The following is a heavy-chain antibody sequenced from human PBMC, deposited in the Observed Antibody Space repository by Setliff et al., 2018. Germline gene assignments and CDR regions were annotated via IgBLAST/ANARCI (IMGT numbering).Heavy chain of an antibody. CDR3: ARRKSNGSGSYPSLYMDV. D-gene: IGHD3-10*01. Sequence: SETLSLTCRVSGGSISSGNYYWGLIRQPPGKGLEWVATIYYSGSTYSNPSLKSRLIISVDAPDNQFSVKLSSVTAADTAVYYCARRKSNGSGSYPSLYMDVWGKGIMVTSP. V-gene: IGHV4-39*01. CDR1: GGSISSGNYY. CDR2: IYYSGST. J-gene: IGHJ6*03.